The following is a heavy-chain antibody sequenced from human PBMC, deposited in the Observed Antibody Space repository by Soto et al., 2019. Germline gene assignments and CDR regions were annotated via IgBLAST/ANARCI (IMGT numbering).Heavy chain of an antibody. V-gene: IGHV1-69*01. CDR1: GGTFSGYA. CDR3: ARDPRSITGTTSSEDFQH. J-gene: IGHJ1*01. Sequence: QAQLMQSGAEVKKPGSSVKVSCKAAGGTFSGYAISWVRQAPGQGLEWMGGIIPILGITNYAHKFEGRITIAADESTGTAYLDLRSLRSEDTAVYYCARDPRSITGTTSSEDFQHWGQGTLVSVSS. CDR2: IIPILGIT. D-gene: IGHD1-20*01.